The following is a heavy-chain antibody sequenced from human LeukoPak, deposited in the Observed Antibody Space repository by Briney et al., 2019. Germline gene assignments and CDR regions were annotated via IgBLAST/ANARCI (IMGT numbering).Heavy chain of an antibody. J-gene: IGHJ4*02. CDR3: ARDLYDFWSGYKGHDY. D-gene: IGHD3-3*01. CDR1: GFTFSSYW. CDR2: IKQDGSEK. V-gene: IGHV3-7*01. Sequence: GGSLRLSCAASGFTFSSYWMSRVRQAPGKGLEWVANIKQDGSEKYYVDSVKGRFTISRDNAKNSLYLQMNSLRAEDTAVYYCARDLYDFWSGYKGHDYWGQGTLVTVSS.